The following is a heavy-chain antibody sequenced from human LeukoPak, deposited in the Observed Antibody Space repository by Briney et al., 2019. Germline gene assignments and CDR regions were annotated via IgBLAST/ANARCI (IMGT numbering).Heavy chain of an antibody. D-gene: IGHD3-9*01. J-gene: IGHJ4*02. V-gene: IGHV3-21*01. CDR2: IDYDSSHI. CDR3: ARDPLRYLRVGHYDY. CDR1: GFTFSNSA. Sequence: AGGSLRLSCAASGFTFSNSAMDWVRQVPGKGLEWVSSIDYDSSHIYYAASVRGRFTISRDNARNSVNLQMNSLRVEDTAVYYCARDPLRYLRVGHYDYWGQETLVAVSS.